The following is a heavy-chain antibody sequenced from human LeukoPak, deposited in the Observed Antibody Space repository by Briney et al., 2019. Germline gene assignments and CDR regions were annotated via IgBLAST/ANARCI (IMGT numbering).Heavy chain of an antibody. CDR2: ISASGNT. CDR3: ARLTGGGSYWGYFDY. V-gene: IGHV4-4*09. CDR1: GASIPSSYY. J-gene: IGHJ4*02. Sequence: SETLSLTCTVSGASIPSSYYWSWIRPPPGKGLECIGYISASGNTNYNPSLKSRVTISVDTSKSQFSLNLSSVTAADTAIYYCARLTGGGSYWGYFDYWGQGNLVTVSS. D-gene: IGHD1-26*01.